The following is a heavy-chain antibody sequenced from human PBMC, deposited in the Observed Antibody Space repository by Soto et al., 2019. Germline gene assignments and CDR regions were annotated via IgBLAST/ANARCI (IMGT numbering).Heavy chain of an antibody. J-gene: IGHJ4*02. D-gene: IGHD2-15*01. CDR3: AGFVVPAPRNSDFDY. CDR1: GISVSTSDYY. Sequence: PSETLSLTCTVSGISVSTSDYYWGWVRQPPGKGLDWIGNIYYSVSTFYNPSLRSRVTLSVDTPKNHFSLRLNSVTAADTAVYFCAGFVVPAPRNSDFDYWGQGTMVTVSS. CDR2: IYYSVST. V-gene: IGHV4-39*01.